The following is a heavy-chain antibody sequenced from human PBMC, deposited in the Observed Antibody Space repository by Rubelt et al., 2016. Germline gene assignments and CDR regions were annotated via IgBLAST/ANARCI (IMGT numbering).Heavy chain of an antibody. CDR1: GYTFTSYG. Sequence: QVQLVQSGAEVKKPGASVKVSCKASGYTFTSYGISWVRQAPGQGLEWMGWISAYNGNTNYAQKLQGRGTMTTGTSTSTAYRGLRSLRADDTAVDYCARDRIRIAARQGWYFDLWGRGTLVTVSS. CDR2: ISAYNGNT. V-gene: IGHV1-18*01. D-gene: IGHD6-6*01. CDR3: ARDRIRIAARQGWYFDL. J-gene: IGHJ2*01.